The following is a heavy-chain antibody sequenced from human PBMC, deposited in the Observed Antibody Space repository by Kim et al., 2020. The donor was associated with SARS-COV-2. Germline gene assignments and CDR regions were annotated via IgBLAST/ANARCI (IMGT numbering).Heavy chain of an antibody. D-gene: IGHD6-13*01. V-gene: IGHV4-39*01. CDR1: GGSISSSSYY. CDR3: ARRSGYSSSWYDY. Sequence: SETLSLTCTVSGGSISSSSYYWGWIRQPPGKGLEWIGSIYYSGSTYYNPSLKSRVTISVDTSKNQFSLKLSSVTAADTAVYYCARRSGYSSSWYDYWGQG. J-gene: IGHJ4*02. CDR2: IYYSGST.